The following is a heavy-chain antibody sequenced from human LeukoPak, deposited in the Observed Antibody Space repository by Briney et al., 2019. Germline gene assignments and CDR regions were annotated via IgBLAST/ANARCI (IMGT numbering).Heavy chain of an antibody. CDR1: GFTFSSYA. J-gene: IGHJ3*02. CDR2: ISYDGSNK. V-gene: IGHV3-30-3*01. Sequence: GGSLRLSCAASGFTFSSYAMHWVRQAPGKGLEWVAVISYDGSNKYYADSVKGRFTISRDNAKNSLYLQMNSLRAEDTAVYYCAIPIVGASSPDIWGQGTMVTVSS. D-gene: IGHD1-26*01. CDR3: AIPIVGASSPDI.